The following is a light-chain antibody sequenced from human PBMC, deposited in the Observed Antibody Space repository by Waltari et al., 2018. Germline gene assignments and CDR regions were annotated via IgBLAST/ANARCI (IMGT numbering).Light chain of an antibody. CDR1: KGISSW. J-gene: IGKJ5*01. V-gene: IGKV1-12*01. CDR3: QQANNFPIT. CDR2: ASS. Sequence: DIQMTQSPSSVSASVGDRVTITCRASKGISSWIAWYQQKPGKAPKVLIYASSSLQSGVPSRFSCSGSGTDFTLFISSLQPEDFATYYCQQANNFPITSGQGTRLEIK.